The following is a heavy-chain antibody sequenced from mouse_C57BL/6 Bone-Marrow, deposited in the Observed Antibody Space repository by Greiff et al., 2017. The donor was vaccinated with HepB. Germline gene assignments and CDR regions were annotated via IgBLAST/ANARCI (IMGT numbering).Heavy chain of an antibody. CDR3: TDRYYYGSSSPGY. D-gene: IGHD1-1*01. J-gene: IGHJ2*01. CDR2: IRLKSDNYAT. CDR1: GFTFSNYW. V-gene: IGHV6-3*01. Sequence: EVKVVESGGGLVQPGGSMKLSCVASGFTFSNYWMNWVRQSPEKGLEWVAQIRLKSDNYATHYAESVKGRFTISRDDSKSSVYLQMNNLRAEDTGIYYCTDRYYYGSSSPGYWGQGTTLTVSS.